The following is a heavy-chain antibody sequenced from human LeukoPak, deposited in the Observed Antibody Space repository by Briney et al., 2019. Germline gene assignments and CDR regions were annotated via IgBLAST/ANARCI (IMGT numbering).Heavy chain of an antibody. D-gene: IGHD6-6*01. CDR2: IYHSGST. V-gene: IGHV4-30-2*01. CDR3: ARMKSYSSSSDY. CDR1: GGSISSGGYY. Sequence: TLSLTCTVSGGSISSGGYYWSWIRQPPGKGLEWIGYIYHSGSTYYNPSLKSRVTISVDRSKNQFSLKLSSVTAADTAVYYCARMKSYSSSSDYWGQGTLVTVSS. J-gene: IGHJ4*02.